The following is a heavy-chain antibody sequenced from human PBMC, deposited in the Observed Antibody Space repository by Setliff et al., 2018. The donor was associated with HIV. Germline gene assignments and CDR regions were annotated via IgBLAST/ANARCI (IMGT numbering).Heavy chain of an antibody. J-gene: IGHJ4*02. CDR2: VYYGGVT. CDR3: GGAAPRTGQGTIDY. CDR1: GVSISAYY. Sequence: SETLSLTCNVSGVSISAYYWSWIRQPPGKGLEWVGYVYYGGVTNYNPSLKSRVTISVDTSKNSFSLKVTSVTAADTAVYYCGGAAPRTGQGTIDYWGQGTLVTVSS. D-gene: IGHD1-1*01. V-gene: IGHV4-59*08.